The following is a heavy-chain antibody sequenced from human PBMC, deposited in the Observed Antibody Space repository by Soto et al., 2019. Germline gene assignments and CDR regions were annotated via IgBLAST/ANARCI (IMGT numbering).Heavy chain of an antibody. CDR2: ISLYSDGT. CDR1: GYTFSNYG. D-gene: IGHD2-2*01. CDR3: ARVVPGAEAWFGP. Sequence: ASVKVSCKTSGYTFSNYGITWVRQAPGQPLEWLGWISLYSDGTNYAQKFQGRVSMTTDTSTTTAYMELRSLRSDDTAVDYCARVVPGAEAWFGPWGQGTLVTVSS. J-gene: IGHJ5*02. V-gene: IGHV1-18*01.